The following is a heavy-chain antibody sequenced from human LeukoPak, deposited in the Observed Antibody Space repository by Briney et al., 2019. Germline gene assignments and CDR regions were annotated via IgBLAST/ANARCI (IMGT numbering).Heavy chain of an antibody. D-gene: IGHD3-16*01. Sequence: SETLSLTCTVSGGSISSYYWSWIRQPPGKGLEWIGYIYYTGNTNYNPSLKSRVTISVDTSKNHFSLKLNSVTAADTAVYFSVRHPRGGPYFDYWGQGTLVTVSS. CDR3: VRHPRGGPYFDY. V-gene: IGHV4-59*01. J-gene: IGHJ4*02. CDR1: GGSISSYY. CDR2: IYYTGNT.